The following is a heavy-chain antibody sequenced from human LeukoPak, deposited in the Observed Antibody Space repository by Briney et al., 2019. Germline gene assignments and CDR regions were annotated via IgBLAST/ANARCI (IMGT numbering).Heavy chain of an antibody. CDR1: GYTFTSYS. Sequence: GASVKVSCKASGYTFTSYSFSWVRQAPGQGLEWMGWISAYNGNTNYAQKLQGRVTMTTDTSTSTAYMELRSLRSDDTAVYYCGRRIVEMASDYFDYWGQGALVTVSS. V-gene: IGHV1-18*01. CDR2: ISAYNGNT. CDR3: GRRIVEMASDYFDY. D-gene: IGHD5-24*01. J-gene: IGHJ4*02.